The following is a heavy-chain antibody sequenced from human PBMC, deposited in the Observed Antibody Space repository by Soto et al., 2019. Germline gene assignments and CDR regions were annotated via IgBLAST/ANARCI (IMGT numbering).Heavy chain of an antibody. CDR1: GFTFSSYS. J-gene: IGHJ3*02. D-gene: IGHD1-26*01. CDR2: ISSSSSYI. V-gene: IGHV3-21*01. Sequence: GGSLRLSCAASGFTFSSYSMNWVRQAPGKGLEWVSSISSSSSYIYYADSVKGRFTISRDNAKNSLYLQMNSLRAEDTAVYYCAREVRRWGELTTRRLPPPKNAFDIWGQGTMVTVSS. CDR3: AREVRRWGELTTRRLPPPKNAFDI.